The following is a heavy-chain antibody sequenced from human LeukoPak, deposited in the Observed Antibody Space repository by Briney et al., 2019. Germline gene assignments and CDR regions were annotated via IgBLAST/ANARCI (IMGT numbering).Heavy chain of an antibody. CDR2: INYGGST. CDR3: ARDGRFWDLLQRRLPPDA. J-gene: IGHJ5*02. V-gene: IGHV4-39*02. D-gene: IGHD3-10*01. CDR1: GGSISSNTYY. Sequence: PSETLSLTCTVSGGSISSNTYYWAWIRQPPGKGLEWIATINYGGSTYYNSSLKSRVTVSVDTSKSQFSLRLTSVTAADTAVYYCARDGRFWDLLQRRLPPDAWGQGTLVTVSS.